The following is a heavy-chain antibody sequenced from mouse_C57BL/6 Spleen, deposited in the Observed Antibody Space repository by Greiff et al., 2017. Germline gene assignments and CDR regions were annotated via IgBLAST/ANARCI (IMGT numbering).Heavy chain of an antibody. D-gene: IGHD2-3*01. V-gene: IGHV1-22*01. CDR3: ARSLYDAVAY. CDR2: INPNNGGT. Sequence: EVQLQQSGPELVKPGASVKMSCKASGYTFTDYNMHWVKQSHGKSLEWIGYINPNNGGTSYNQKFKGKATLTVNKSSSTAYMELRSLTSEGSAVYCCARSLYDAVAYWGQGTLVTVSA. CDR1: GYTFTDYN. J-gene: IGHJ3*01.